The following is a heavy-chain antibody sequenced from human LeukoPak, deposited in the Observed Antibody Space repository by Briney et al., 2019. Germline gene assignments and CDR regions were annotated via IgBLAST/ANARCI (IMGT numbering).Heavy chain of an antibody. Sequence: GASVKVSCKASGYTFTGYYMHWVRQAPGQGLEWMGRINPNSGGTNYAQKFQGRVTMIRDTSISTAYMELSRLRSDDTAVYYCARPNGYYYDSSGYSAINWFDPWGQGTLVTVSS. J-gene: IGHJ5*02. CDR1: GYTFTGYY. D-gene: IGHD3-22*01. CDR2: INPNSGGT. V-gene: IGHV1-2*06. CDR3: ARPNGYYYDSSGYSAINWFDP.